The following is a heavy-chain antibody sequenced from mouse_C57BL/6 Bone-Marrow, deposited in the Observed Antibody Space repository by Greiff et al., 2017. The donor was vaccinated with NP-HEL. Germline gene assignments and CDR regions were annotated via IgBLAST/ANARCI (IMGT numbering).Heavy chain of an antibody. CDR3: AREVITTVVARDYYAMDY. Sequence: KLQQSGPVLVKPGASVKMSCKASGYTFTDYYMNWVKQSHGKSLEWIGVINPYNGGTSYNQKFKGKATLTVDKSSSTAYMELNSLTSEDSAVYYCAREVITTVVARDYYAMDYWGQGTSVTVSS. J-gene: IGHJ4*01. CDR2: INPYNGGT. CDR1: GYTFTDYY. V-gene: IGHV1-19*01. D-gene: IGHD1-1*01.